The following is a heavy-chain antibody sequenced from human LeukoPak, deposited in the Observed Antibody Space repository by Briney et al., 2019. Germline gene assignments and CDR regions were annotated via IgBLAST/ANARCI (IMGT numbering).Heavy chain of an antibody. CDR2: ISGSGVST. CDR1: GFTFSSYA. V-gene: IGHV3-23*01. D-gene: IGHD6-19*01. CDR3: AKDSSGWLYNWFDP. Sequence: GGSLRLSCAASGFTFSSYAMSWVRQAPGKGLEWVSAISGSGVSTYFADSVKGRFTISRDNSKNTLYLQMNSLRAEDTAVYYCAKDSSGWLYNWFDPWGQGTLVTVSS. J-gene: IGHJ5*02.